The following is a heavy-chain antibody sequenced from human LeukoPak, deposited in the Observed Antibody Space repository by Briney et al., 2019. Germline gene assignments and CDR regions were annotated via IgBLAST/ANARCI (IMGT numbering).Heavy chain of an antibody. J-gene: IGHJ4*02. D-gene: IGHD6-19*01. Sequence: GGSLRLSCAASGFTFSNYGMSWVRQAPGKGLEWVSTISGSGGNTYYADSVKGRFTISRDNSKNTLYLQMNSLRAEDTAVYYCARRSGIAVAGAFDYWGQGTLVTVSS. CDR1: GFTFSNYG. CDR2: ISGSGGNT. V-gene: IGHV3-23*01. CDR3: ARRSGIAVAGAFDY.